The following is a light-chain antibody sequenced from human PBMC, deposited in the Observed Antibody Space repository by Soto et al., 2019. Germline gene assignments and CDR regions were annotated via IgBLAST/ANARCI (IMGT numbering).Light chain of an antibody. CDR2: AAS. CDR3: QQSYSTPPA. CDR1: QTISSY. V-gene: IGKV1-39*01. Sequence: DVQMTQSPSSLSASVGDRVTITCRASQTISSYLNWYQQKPGKAPKLLIYAASSLQSGVPSRFSGSGSGTDFTLTISSLQPEDFATYYCQQSYSTPPAFAGGTMADIK. J-gene: IGKJ4*01.